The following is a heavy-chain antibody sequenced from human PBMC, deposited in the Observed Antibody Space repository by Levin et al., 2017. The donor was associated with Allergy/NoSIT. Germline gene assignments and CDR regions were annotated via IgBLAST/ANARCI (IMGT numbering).Heavy chain of an antibody. CDR3: ARGRGSGSYDAFDI. CDR2: INRSGTAT. D-gene: IGHD3-10*01. Sequence: KISCKASGDTFTNYYMHWVRQAPGQGLEWMGIINRSGTATTYAQIFQGRVTMTKDTSTSTLYMELSSLRSEDTAIYYCARGRGSGSYDAFDIWGQGTLVTVSS. CDR1: GDTFTNYY. V-gene: IGHV1-46*01. J-gene: IGHJ3*02.